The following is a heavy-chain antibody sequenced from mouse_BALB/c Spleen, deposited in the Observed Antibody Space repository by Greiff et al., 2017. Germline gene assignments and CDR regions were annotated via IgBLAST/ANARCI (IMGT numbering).Heavy chain of an antibody. Sequence: DVKPQESGPGLVKPSQSLSLTCSVTGYSITSGYYWNWIRQFPGNKLEWMGYISYDGSNNYNPSLKNRISITRDTSKNQFFLKLNSVTTEDTATYYCARRIYYYGSSYVGHFDYWGQGTTLTVSS. CDR2: ISYDGSN. CDR1: GYSITSGYY. D-gene: IGHD1-1*01. CDR3: ARRIYYYGSSYVGHFDY. J-gene: IGHJ2*01. V-gene: IGHV3-6*02.